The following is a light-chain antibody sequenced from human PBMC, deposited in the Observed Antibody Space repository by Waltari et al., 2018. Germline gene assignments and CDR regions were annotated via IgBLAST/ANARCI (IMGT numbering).Light chain of an antibody. Sequence: QSALTQPASVSGSPGQSIPISCTGTSSDVGNYNLVSWYQQYPGKAPKVLIYDDDRRPWGVSDRFSGSKSGNTASLTISGVQAEDEADYDCCSYAGSYTWVFGGGTKLTVL. CDR2: DDD. CDR3: CSYAGSYTWV. CDR1: SSDVGNYNL. V-gene: IGLV2-23*01. J-gene: IGLJ3*02.